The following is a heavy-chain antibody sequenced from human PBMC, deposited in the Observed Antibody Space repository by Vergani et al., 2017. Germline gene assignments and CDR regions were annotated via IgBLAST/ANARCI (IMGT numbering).Heavy chain of an antibody. Sequence: QVQLQESGPGLVKPSETLSLTCTVSGGSVSSGSYYWSWIRQPPGKGLEWIGYIYYSGSTNYNPSLKIRVTISVDTSKNQFSLQLSSVTAAYTAVYYCASARLGWFDPWGQGTLVTVSS. CDR2: IYYSGST. J-gene: IGHJ5*02. CDR3: ASARLGWFDP. D-gene: IGHD3-16*01. V-gene: IGHV4-61*01. CDR1: GGSVSSGSYY.